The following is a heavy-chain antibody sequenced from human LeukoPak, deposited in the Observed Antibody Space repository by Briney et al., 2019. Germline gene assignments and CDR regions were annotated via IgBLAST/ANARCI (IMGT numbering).Heavy chain of an antibody. V-gene: IGHV3-33*01. CDR1: GFTFSTYG. J-gene: IGHJ4*02. CDR2: IWYDGSNK. CDR3: ARDPFDGDYYFDY. D-gene: IGHD4-17*01. Sequence: PGGSLRPSCAASGFTFSTYGMHWIRQAPGKGLEWVALIWYDGSNKYYTDSVKGRFTVSRDNSKNTLYLQMDSLRAGDTAVYYCARDPFDGDYYFDYWGQGTLVTVSS.